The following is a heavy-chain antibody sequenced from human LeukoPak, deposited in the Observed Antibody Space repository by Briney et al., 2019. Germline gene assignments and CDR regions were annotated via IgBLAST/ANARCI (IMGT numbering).Heavy chain of an antibody. J-gene: IGHJ4*02. CDR1: GGSFSGYY. CDR2: INHSGST. V-gene: IGHV4-34*01. CDR3: ARNTSSRIDY. Sequence: SETLSLTCAVYGGSFSGYYWGWIRQPRGKGLEWIGEINHSGSTNYNPSLKSRVTISVDTSKNQFSLKLSSVTAADTAVYYCARNTSSRIDYWGQGTLVTVSS. D-gene: IGHD3-16*01.